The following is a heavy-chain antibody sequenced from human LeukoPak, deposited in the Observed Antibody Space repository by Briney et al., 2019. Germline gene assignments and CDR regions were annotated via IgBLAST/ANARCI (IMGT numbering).Heavy chain of an antibody. CDR2: IYSGGST. D-gene: IGHD3-10*01. J-gene: IGHJ4*02. V-gene: IGHV3-66*02. CDR3: ARDALVRGVGRYFDY. Sequence: GGSLRLSCAASGFTVSSNYVSWVRQAPGKGLEWVSVIYSGGSTYYADSVKGRFTISRDNSKNTLYLQMNSLRAEDTAVYYCARDALVRGVGRYFDYWGQGTLVTVSS. CDR1: GFTVSSNY.